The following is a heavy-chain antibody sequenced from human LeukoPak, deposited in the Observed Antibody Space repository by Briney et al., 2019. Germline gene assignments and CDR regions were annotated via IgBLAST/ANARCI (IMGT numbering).Heavy chain of an antibody. Sequence: GGSLRLSCAASGFTFTSYAMSWVRQAPGKGLEWVSAISGSGGSTYHADSVKGRFTISRDNSKNTLYLQMNSLRAEDTAVYYCARDPKGGFSYGWGAFDIWGQGTMVTVSS. CDR3: ARDPKGGFSYGWGAFDI. CDR1: GFTFTSYA. D-gene: IGHD5-18*01. V-gene: IGHV3-23*01. J-gene: IGHJ3*02. CDR2: ISGSGGST.